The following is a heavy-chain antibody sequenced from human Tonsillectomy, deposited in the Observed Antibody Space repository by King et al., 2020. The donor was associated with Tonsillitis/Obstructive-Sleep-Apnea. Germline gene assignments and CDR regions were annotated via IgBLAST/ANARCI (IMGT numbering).Heavy chain of an antibody. CDR1: GGSISSSSYY. D-gene: IGHD3-9*01. Sequence: QLQESGPGLVKPSETLSLTCTVSGGSISSSSYYCGWIRQPPGKGLEWIGSIYYSGSTYYNPSLKSRVTISVDTSKNQFSLKLSSVTAADTAVYYCARSAQYYDILTGYYWPLDYWGQGTLVTVSS. CDR2: IYYSGST. J-gene: IGHJ4*02. CDR3: ARSAQYYDILTGYYWPLDY. V-gene: IGHV4-39*01.